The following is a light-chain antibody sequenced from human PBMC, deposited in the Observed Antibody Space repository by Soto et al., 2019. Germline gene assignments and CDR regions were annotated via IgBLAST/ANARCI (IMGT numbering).Light chain of an antibody. CDR1: QTVRTNY. V-gene: IGKV3-20*01. Sequence: EIVLTQSPGTLSLSPGERATLSCRAIQTVRTNYLAWCQHKPGQAPRLLIYGASSSATVIQGRFSGSGSGTDFTLAISRLEPEDFAVYFCQQYSDSPLIFGGGTKVEIK. J-gene: IGKJ4*01. CDR3: QQYSDSPLI. CDR2: GAS.